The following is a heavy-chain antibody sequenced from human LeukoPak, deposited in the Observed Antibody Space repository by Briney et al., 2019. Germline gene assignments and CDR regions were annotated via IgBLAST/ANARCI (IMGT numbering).Heavy chain of an antibody. J-gene: IGHJ4*02. CDR2: INHSGST. Sequence: SETLSLTCAVYGGSFSGYYWSWIRQPPGGGLEWIGEINHSGSTNYNPSLKSRVTISVDTSKNQFSLKLSSVTAADTAVYYCARGPYYGSGSYTYWGQGTLVTVSS. V-gene: IGHV4-34*01. CDR1: GGSFSGYY. D-gene: IGHD3-10*01. CDR3: ARGPYYGSGSYTY.